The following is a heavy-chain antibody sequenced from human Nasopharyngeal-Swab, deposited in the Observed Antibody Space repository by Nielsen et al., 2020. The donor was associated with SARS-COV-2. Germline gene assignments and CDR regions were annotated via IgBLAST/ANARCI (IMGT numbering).Heavy chain of an antibody. CDR1: GYTFTSYG. Sequence: ASVKVSCKASGYTFTSYGISWVRQAPGQGLEWMGWISAYNGRTYYAQKFQGRVTMTTDTSTSTAYMDLRSLRSYDTAVYYCARDPRGPDYWGQGTLVTVSS. J-gene: IGHJ4*02. CDR2: ISAYNGRT. D-gene: IGHD6-25*01. CDR3: ARDPRGPDY. V-gene: IGHV1-18*01.